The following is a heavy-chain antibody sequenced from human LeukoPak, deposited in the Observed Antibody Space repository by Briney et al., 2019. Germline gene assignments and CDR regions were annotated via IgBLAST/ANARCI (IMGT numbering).Heavy chain of an antibody. V-gene: IGHV3-23*01. Sequence: GSLRLSCAASGFTFSSHAMGWVRQAPGKGLEWVSSINERGDDTYYADSVKGRFTISRDNSKNTLFLQMNSLRAEDTAVYYCVRGLVGIIHYAMDVWGQGTTVTVSS. J-gene: IGHJ6*02. CDR3: VRGLVGIIHYAMDV. CDR2: INERGDDT. CDR1: GFTFSSHA. D-gene: IGHD6-6*01.